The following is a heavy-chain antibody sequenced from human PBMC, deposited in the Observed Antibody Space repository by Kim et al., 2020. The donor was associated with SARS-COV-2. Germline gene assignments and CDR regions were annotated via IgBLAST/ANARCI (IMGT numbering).Heavy chain of an antibody. V-gene: IGHV5-51*01. CDR3: ARRLSSSWYYFDY. D-gene: IGHD6-13*01. Sequence: YGPSFQGQVTISADKSISTAYLQWSSLKASDTAMYYCARRLSSSWYYFDYWGQGTLVTVSS. J-gene: IGHJ4*02.